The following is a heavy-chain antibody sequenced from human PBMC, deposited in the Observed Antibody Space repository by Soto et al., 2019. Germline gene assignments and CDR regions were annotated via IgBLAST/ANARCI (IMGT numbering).Heavy chain of an antibody. V-gene: IGHV5-51*01. D-gene: IGHD5-12*01. CDR1: GYRFTNYW. CDR2: IYPGDSDT. Sequence: PGESLKISCKGSGYRFTNYWIGWVRQMPGKGLEWMGVIYPGDSDTRYSPSFQGHVTISADKSTSTAYLQWSSLKASDTAIYYCASTDVVSTIDDGRDAFDIWGQGTMVTVSS. CDR3: ASTDVVSTIDDGRDAFDI. J-gene: IGHJ3*02.